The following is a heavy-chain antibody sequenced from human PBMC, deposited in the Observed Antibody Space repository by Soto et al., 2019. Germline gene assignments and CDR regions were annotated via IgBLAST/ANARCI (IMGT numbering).Heavy chain of an antibody. J-gene: IGHJ6*02. Sequence: EVQLLESGGGLVQPGGSLRLSCAASGFTFSSYAMNWVRQAPGKGLEWVSHIIGNGGSTYYADSVKGRFTISRDNSKNTLYLQMNSLRAEDTAVYYCEKEKIVAAKYYGMDVWGQGTPVTVSS. CDR3: EKEKIVAAKYYGMDV. V-gene: IGHV3-23*01. D-gene: IGHD2-15*01. CDR2: IIGNGGST. CDR1: GFTFSSYA.